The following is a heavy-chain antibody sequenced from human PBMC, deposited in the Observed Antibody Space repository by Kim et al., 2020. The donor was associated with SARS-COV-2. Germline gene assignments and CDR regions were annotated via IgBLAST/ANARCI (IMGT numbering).Heavy chain of an antibody. J-gene: IGHJ4*02. V-gene: IGHV4-34*01. D-gene: IGHD3-10*01. CDR2: INHSGST. CDR1: GGSFSGYY. CDR3: ARGGGYGSGSYYQDY. Sequence: SETLSLTCAVYGGSFSGYYWSWIRQPPGKGLEWIGEINHSGSTNYNPSLKSRVTISVDTSKNQFSLKLSSVTAADTAVYYCARGGGYGSGSYYQDYWGQGTLVTVSS.